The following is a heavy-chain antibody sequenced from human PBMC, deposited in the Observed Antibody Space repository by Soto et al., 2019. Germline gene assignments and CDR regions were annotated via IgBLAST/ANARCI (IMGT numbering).Heavy chain of an antibody. CDR2: LYNTGST. D-gene: IGHD3-22*01. Sequence: SETLSLTCTVSGASISRYYWSWIRQSPGKGLEWIGYLYNTGSTIYNPSLKSRVTISVDTSKNQFSLKMNSVTAADTAVYYCARDPYYYYSSGRTPSAFEISGQRSIV. V-gene: IGHV4-59*01. CDR3: ARDPYYYYSSGRTPSAFEI. J-gene: IGHJ3*02. CDR1: GASISRYY.